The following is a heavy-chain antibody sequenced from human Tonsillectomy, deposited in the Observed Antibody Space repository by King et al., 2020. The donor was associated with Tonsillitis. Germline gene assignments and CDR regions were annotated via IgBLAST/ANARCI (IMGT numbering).Heavy chain of an antibody. J-gene: IGHJ5*02. CDR1: GFTFSSYG. CDR2: IWYDGSNK. V-gene: IGHV3-33*08. CDR3: ARGDYDFWSGYYSGGRWFDP. D-gene: IGHD3-3*01. Sequence: VQLVESGGGVVQPGRSLRLSCAASGFTFSSYGMHWVRQAPGKGLEWVAVIWYDGSNKYYADSVKGRLTISRDNSKKTLYLQMNSLRAADTAVYYCARGDYDFWSGYYSGGRWFDPWGQGTLVTVSS.